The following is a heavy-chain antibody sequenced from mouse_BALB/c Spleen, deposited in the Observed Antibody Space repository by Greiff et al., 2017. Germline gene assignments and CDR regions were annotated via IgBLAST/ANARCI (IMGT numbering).Heavy chain of an antibody. J-gene: IGHJ3*01. Sequence: EVQGVESGGGLVQPGGSLRLSCATSGFTFTDYYMSWVRQPPGKALEWLGFIRNKANGYTTEYSASVKGRFTISRDNSQSILYLQMNTLRAEDSATYYCARDIGSSYALAWFAYWGQGTLVTVSA. CDR2: IRNKANGYTT. CDR3: ARDIGSSYALAWFAY. D-gene: IGHD1-1*01. CDR1: GFTFTDYY. V-gene: IGHV7-3*02.